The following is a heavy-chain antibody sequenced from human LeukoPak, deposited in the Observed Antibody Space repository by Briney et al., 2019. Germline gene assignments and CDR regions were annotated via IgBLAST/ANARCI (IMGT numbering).Heavy chain of an antibody. Sequence: ASVKVSCKASGYTFTGYYMHWVRQAPGQGLEWMGRINPNSGGTNYAQKFQGRVTMTRDTSISTAYMELSRLRSDDTAVCYCARGADSSGISDFDYWGQGTLVTVSS. D-gene: IGHD6-19*01. J-gene: IGHJ4*02. CDR1: GYTFTGYY. CDR3: ARGADSSGISDFDY. V-gene: IGHV1-2*06. CDR2: INPNSGGT.